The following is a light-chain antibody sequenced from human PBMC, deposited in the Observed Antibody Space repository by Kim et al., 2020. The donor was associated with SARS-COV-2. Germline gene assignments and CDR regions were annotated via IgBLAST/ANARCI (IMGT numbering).Light chain of an antibody. V-gene: IGLV3-19*01. CDR2: GQN. CDR1: FLRNYY. J-gene: IGLJ3*02. CDR3: SSRVSTPNQILWV. Sequence: SSELTQDPAVSVALGQTVTITCQGDFLRNYYASWYQQKPGQAPVLVIYGQNSRPSGIPERFSASSSGNAASLTITGAQTEDEADYYCSSRVSTPNQILWVFGGGTQLTVL.